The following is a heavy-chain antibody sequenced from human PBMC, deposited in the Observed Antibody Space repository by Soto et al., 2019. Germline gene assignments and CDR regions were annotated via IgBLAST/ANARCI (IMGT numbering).Heavy chain of an antibody. V-gene: IGHV3-48*01. CDR1: GFILSDCA. CDR2: ISSSSSVI. CDR3: ARDLSWGSNWYYYMDV. Sequence: EVQLVESGGGLVQPGGSLRLSCATSGFILSDCAMNWVRQAPGKGLEWVSYISSSSSVIDYADSVKGRFTVSRDNARNSLYLQMNSLRAEDTGVYYCARDLSWGSNWYYYMDVWGKGTTVTVSS. D-gene: IGHD7-27*01. J-gene: IGHJ6*03.